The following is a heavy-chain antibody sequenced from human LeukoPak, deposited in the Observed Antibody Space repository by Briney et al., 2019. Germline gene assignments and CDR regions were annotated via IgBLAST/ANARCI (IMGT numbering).Heavy chain of an antibody. J-gene: IGHJ4*02. V-gene: IGHV1-69*13. CDR3: ARGGGPYSWFGELLDY. Sequence: ASVKVSCKASGGTFSSYAISWVRQAPGQGLEWMGGIIPIFGTAKYAQKFQGRVTITADESTSTAYMELSSLRSEDTAVYYCARGGGPYSWFGELLDYWGQGTLVTVSS. D-gene: IGHD3-10*01. CDR2: IIPIFGTA. CDR1: GGTFSSYA.